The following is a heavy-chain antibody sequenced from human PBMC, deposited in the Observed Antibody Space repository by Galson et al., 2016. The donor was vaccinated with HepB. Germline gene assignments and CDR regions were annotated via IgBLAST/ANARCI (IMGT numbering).Heavy chain of an antibody. CDR1: GFTFNDYA. Sequence: SLRLSCAASGFTFNDYAMHWVRQAPGKGLEWVSGIWWNSGHTGYAASVRGRFTISRDNTKSSLSLQMNSLRPEDTALYYCAKVRNTLLDDQRKGWDSFDFWGQGTVVTVSS. D-gene: IGHD3-10*01. J-gene: IGHJ3*01. CDR3: AKVRNTLLDDQRKGWDSFDF. CDR2: IWWNSGHT. V-gene: IGHV3-9*01.